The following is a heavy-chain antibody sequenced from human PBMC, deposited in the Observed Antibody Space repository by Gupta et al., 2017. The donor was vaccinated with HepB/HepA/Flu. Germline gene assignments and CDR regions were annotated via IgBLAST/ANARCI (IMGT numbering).Heavy chain of an antibody. V-gene: IGHV1-69*01. J-gene: IGHJ5*02. CDR1: GGTFTSYP. Sequence: QVQLVQSGAAVKKPGSSVKVSCKASGGTFTSYPISWLRQAPGQELEWMGGIIPIFGTANYAQKFQGRVTITADESTSTAYMELSSLRSEDTAVYYCARGKSHIVVVPAAIGIPNWFDPWGQGTLVTVSS. D-gene: IGHD2-2*01. CDR3: ARGKSHIVVVPAAIGIPNWFDP. CDR2: IIPIFGTA.